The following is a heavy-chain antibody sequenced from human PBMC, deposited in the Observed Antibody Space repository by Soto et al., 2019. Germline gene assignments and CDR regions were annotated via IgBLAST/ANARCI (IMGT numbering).Heavy chain of an antibody. CDR3: TGRSYSIDYYYLED. J-gene: IGHJ6*03. CDR2: MNPNSGNT. V-gene: IGHV1-8*01. CDR1: GYTFTSYD. D-gene: IGHD2-15*01. Sequence: GASVKVSCKASGYTFTSYDINWVRQATGQGLEWMGWMNPNSGNTGYAQKFQGRVTMTRNTSISTAYMELSSLRSEDTAVYYCTGRSYSIDYYYLEDWGKGAPVTDSS.